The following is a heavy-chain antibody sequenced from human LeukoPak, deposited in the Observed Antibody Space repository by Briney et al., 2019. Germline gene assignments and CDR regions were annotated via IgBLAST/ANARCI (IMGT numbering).Heavy chain of an antibody. CDR1: GFTFSSYA. V-gene: IGHV3-30*04. Sequence: GGSLRLSCAASGFTFSSYAMHWVRQAPGKGLEWVAVISYDGSNKYYADSVKGRFTISRDNSKNTLYLQMNSLRAEDTAVYYCARDILIVATEEEIDYWGQGTLVTVSS. J-gene: IGHJ4*02. CDR3: ARDILIVATEEEIDY. D-gene: IGHD5-12*01. CDR2: ISYDGSNK.